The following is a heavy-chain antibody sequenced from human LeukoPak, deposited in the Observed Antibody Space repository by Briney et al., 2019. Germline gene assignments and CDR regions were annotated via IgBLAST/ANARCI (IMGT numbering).Heavy chain of an antibody. D-gene: IGHD3-10*01. Sequence: GGSLRLSCAASGFTFSSYWMHWVRQAPGKGLVWVSRINSDGSSTSYADSVKGRFTISRGNAKNTLYLQMNSLRAEDTAVYYCARVRGYYGSGSYYYWGQGTLVTVSS. V-gene: IGHV3-74*01. CDR2: INSDGSST. CDR3: ARVRGYYGSGSYYY. CDR1: GFTFSSYW. J-gene: IGHJ4*02.